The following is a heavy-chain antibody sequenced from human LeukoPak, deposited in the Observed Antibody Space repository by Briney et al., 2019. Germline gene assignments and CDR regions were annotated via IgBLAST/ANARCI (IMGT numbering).Heavy chain of an antibody. CDR2: IWYDGSNK. J-gene: IGHJ4*02. D-gene: IGHD2-2*01. Sequence: GGSLRPSCAASGFTFSSYGMHWVRQAPGKGLEWVAVIWYDGSNKYYADSVKGRFTISRDNSKNTLYLQMNSLRAEDTAVYYCARDSGGVPASFDYWGQGTLVTVSS. CDR1: GFTFSSYG. V-gene: IGHV3-33*01. CDR3: ARDSGGVPASFDY.